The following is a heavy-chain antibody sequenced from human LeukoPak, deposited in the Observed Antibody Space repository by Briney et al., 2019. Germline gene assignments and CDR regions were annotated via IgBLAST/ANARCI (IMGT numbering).Heavy chain of an antibody. Sequence: SQTLSLTCTVSGGSISSGGYYWSWIRQHPGKGLEWIGYIYYSGSTYYNPSLKSRVTISVDTSKNQFSLKLSSVTPEDTAVYYCARSKQQQGYYYMDVWGKGTTVTVSS. CDR3: ARSKQQQGYYYMDV. D-gene: IGHD6-13*01. CDR1: GGSISSGGYY. CDR2: IYYSGST. J-gene: IGHJ6*03. V-gene: IGHV4-31*03.